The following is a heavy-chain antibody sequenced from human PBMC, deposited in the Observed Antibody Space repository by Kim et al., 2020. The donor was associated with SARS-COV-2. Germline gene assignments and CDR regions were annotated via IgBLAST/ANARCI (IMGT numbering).Heavy chain of an antibody. D-gene: IGHD3-16*01. CDR2: ISSSSSTI. V-gene: IGHV3-48*02. CDR3: ARDSLGGGLYYFHF. J-gene: IGHJ4*02. Sequence: GGSLRLSCAASGISFSTYGMNWVRQAPGKGLQWVSYISSSSSTIYYADSVKGRFTISRDNAKNSMFLQMNSLRDEDTAVYYCARDSLGGGLYYFHFWGQGPLVTVSS. CDR1: GISFSTYG.